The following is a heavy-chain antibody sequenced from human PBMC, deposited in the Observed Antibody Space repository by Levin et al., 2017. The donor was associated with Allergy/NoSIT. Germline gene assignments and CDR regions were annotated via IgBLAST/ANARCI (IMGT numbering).Heavy chain of an antibody. J-gene: IGHJ6*03. Sequence: PSQTLSLTCTVSGGSISSYHWSWIRQPPGKGLEWIGYIYYSGSTNYNPSLKSRVTISVDTSKNQFSLKLSSVTAADTAVYYCARGSHYNYYYMDVWGKGTTVTVSS. CDR1: GGSISSYH. CDR3: ARGSHYNYYYMDV. V-gene: IGHV4-59*01. CDR2: IYYSGST.